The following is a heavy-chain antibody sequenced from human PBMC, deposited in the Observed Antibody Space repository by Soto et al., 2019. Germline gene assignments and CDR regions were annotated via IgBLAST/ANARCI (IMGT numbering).Heavy chain of an antibody. D-gene: IGHD6-19*01. V-gene: IGHV3-30*18. CDR1: GFTFSSYG. J-gene: IGHJ4*01. Sequence: PGGSLRLSCAASGFTFSSYGMHWVRQAPGKGLEWVAVISYDGSNKYYADSVKGRFTISRDNSKNTLYLKMNSLRTEDKSVYYCSKDCRYSSCWYSPRDYWGQGTLVTVSS. CDR2: ISYDGSNK. CDR3: SKDCRYSSCWYSPRDY.